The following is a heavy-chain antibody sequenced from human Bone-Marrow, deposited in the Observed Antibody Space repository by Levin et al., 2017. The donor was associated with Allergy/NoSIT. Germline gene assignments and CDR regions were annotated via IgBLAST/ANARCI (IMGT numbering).Heavy chain of an antibody. V-gene: IGHV3-15*05. CDR2: IKSKNDGGTT. CDR1: GFNFNIIW. CDR3: TADTPASTAQAFEM. Sequence: GGSLRLSCAASGFNFNIIWMNWVRQAPGKGLEWVARIKSKNDGGTTDYAALVKGRFTISRDDSRNTLYLQMNSLRTEDTAVYYCTADTPASTAQAFEMWGQGTVVTVSS. D-gene: IGHD2-21*02. J-gene: IGHJ3*02.